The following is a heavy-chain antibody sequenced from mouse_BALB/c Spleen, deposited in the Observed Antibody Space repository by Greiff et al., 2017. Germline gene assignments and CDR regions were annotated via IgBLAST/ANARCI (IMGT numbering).Heavy chain of an antibody. Sequence: EVKLMESGGGLVQPGGSRKLSCAASGFTFSSFGMHWVRQAPEKGLEWVAYISSGSSTIYYADTVKGRFTISRDNPKNTLFLQMTSLRSEDTAMYYCARWDGYLYYFDYWGQGTTLTVSS. J-gene: IGHJ2*01. CDR3: ARWDGYLYYFDY. CDR2: ISSGSSTI. D-gene: IGHD2-3*01. V-gene: IGHV5-17*02. CDR1: GFTFSSFG.